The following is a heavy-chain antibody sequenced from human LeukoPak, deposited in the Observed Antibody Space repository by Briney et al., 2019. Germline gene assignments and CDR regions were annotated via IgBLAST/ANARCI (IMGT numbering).Heavy chain of an antibody. CDR2: IYYSGST. Sequence: PSETLSLTCTVSGGSISSSSYYWGWIRQPPGKGLEWIGSIYYSGSTYYNPSLKSRVTISVDTSNNQFSLKLTSVTAADTAVYYCARGGYYGSGNDFRFDPWGQGTLVTVSS. J-gene: IGHJ5*02. CDR3: ARGGYYGSGNDFRFDP. V-gene: IGHV4-39*07. CDR1: GGSISSSSYY. D-gene: IGHD3-10*01.